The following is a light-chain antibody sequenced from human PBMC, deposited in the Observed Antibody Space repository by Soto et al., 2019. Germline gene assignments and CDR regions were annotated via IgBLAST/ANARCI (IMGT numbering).Light chain of an antibody. CDR2: DAS. Sequence: EIVLTQSTATLSLFPGERATLSCRASLSVSSYLASYQQKPGQTPRLLIYDASNRTTGIPTRFTGSGTATDITLTISSLDPEDLTIYYCMQHSNWPRELTFGRGTNVENK. CDR3: MQHSNWPRELT. CDR1: LSVSSY. J-gene: IGKJ4*01. V-gene: IGKV3-11*01.